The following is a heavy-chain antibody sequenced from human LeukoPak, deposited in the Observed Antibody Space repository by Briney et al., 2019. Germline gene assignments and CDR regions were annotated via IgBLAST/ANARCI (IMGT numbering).Heavy chain of an antibody. CDR3: ARLSSTWYGSYYYGMDV. D-gene: IGHD6-13*01. J-gene: IGHJ6*02. CDR1: GGSISSYY. V-gene: IGHV4-59*08. CDR2: IYYSGST. Sequence: PSETLSLTCTVSGGSISSYYWSWIRQPPGKGLEWIGYIYYSGSTNYNPSLKSRITISVDTSKNQFSLKLSSVTAADTAVYYCARLSSTWYGSYYYGMDVWGRGTTVTVSS.